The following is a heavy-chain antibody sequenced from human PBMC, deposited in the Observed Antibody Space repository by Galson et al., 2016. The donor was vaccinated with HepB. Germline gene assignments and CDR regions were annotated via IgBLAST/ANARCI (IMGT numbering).Heavy chain of an antibody. Sequence: SLRLSCAASGFSFKSFSMNWVRQAPGKGLEWVSSISSSSTYIYYADSVKGRFTISRDNAKNSLYLQMNSLRAEDTAVYYCARDRAEAGMYYYGVHVWGQGTTVTVSS. V-gene: IGHV3-21*06. D-gene: IGHD6-19*01. CDR3: ARDRAEAGMYYYGVHV. J-gene: IGHJ6*02. CDR2: ISSSSTYI. CDR1: GFSFKSFS.